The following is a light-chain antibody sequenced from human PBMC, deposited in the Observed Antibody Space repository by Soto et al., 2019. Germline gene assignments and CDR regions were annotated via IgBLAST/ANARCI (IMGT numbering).Light chain of an antibody. V-gene: IGKV1-9*01. J-gene: IGKJ5*01. CDR2: AAS. Sequence: DIQLTQSPSFLSASVGDRVTITCRASQGISSYLAWYQQKPGKAPKLLIYAASTLQSGVPSRFSGSGPGTEFTLTISSLQPEYFATYYCQQLNSYPPAFGQGTRLEIK. CDR3: QQLNSYPPA. CDR1: QGISSY.